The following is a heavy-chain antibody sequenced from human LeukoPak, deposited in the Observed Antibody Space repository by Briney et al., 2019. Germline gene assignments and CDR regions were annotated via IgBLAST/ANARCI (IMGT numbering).Heavy chain of an antibody. J-gene: IGHJ4*02. CDR2: IYYSGST. CDR1: GGSISSSSYY. V-gene: IGHV4-39*07. D-gene: IGHD3-10*01. CDR3: ARWVRGVITGLRN. Sequence: SETLSLTCTVSGGSISSSSYYWGWIRQPPGKGLEWIGSIYYSGSTYYNPSLKSRVTISVDTSKNQFSLKLSSVTAADTAVYYCARWVRGVITGLRNWGQGTLVTVSS.